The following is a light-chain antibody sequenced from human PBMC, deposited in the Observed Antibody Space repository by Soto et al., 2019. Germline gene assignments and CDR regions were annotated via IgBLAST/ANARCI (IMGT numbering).Light chain of an antibody. J-gene: IGKJ4*01. V-gene: IGKV3-15*01. Sequence: EIVMTQSPATLSVSPGERATLSCRASQSAGSNLAWYQQKPAQAPRLLIYGASTRATGIPARFSGSGSGTDFTLTISSLLSEDFAIYFCQQYNNWPRSTFGGGTKVEIK. CDR3: QQYNNWPRST. CDR2: GAS. CDR1: QSAGSN.